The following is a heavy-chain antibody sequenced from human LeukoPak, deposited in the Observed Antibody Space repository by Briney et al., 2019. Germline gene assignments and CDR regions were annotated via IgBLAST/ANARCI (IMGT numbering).Heavy chain of an antibody. CDR2: ISSYNGNT. D-gene: IGHD3-10*01. V-gene: IGHV1-18*01. CDR1: GYTFTSYG. J-gene: IGHJ4*02. Sequence: ASVKVSCKASGYTFTSYGISWVRQAPGQGLEWMGWISSYNGNTNYALKLQGRVTMTTDTSTSAAYMELRSLRSDDTAVYYCARHTLYGSGSYYVYYFDYWGQGALVTVSS. CDR3: ARHTLYGSGSYYVYYFDY.